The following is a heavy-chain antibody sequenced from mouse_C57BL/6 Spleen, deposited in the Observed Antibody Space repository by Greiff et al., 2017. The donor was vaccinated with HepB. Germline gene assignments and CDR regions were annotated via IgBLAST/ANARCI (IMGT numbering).Heavy chain of an antibody. CDR3: TYSNYGGYYFDY. CDR1: GYTFTDYE. V-gene: IGHV1-15*01. J-gene: IGHJ2*01. CDR2: IDPETGGT. D-gene: IGHD2-5*01. Sequence: QVQLKHSGAELVRPGASVTLSCKASGYTFTDYEMHWVKQTPVHGLEWIGAIDPETGGTAYNQKFKGKAILTADKSSSTAYMELRSLTSEDSAVYYCTYSNYGGYYFDYWGQGTTLTVSS.